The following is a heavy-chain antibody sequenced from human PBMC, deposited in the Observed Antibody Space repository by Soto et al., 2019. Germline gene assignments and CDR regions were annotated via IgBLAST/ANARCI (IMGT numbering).Heavy chain of an antibody. J-gene: IGHJ4*02. V-gene: IGHV3-30*18. Sequence: QVQLVESGGGVVQPGRSLRLSCAASGFTFSSYGMHWVRQAPGKGLEWVAIISYDGSNKYYADSVQGRFTISRDNSKNTLYMQMNSLRAEDTDVYYCAKPPRVALDYWCQGTLVTVSS. CDR3: AKPPRVALDY. CDR1: GFTFSSYG. CDR2: ISYDGSNK. D-gene: IGHD3-3*02.